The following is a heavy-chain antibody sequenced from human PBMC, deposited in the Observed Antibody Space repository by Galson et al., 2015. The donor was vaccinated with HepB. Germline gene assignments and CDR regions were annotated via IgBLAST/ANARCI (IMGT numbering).Heavy chain of an antibody. CDR3: ARDLIRYYDSSGYYPYYYYYGMDV. D-gene: IGHD3-22*01. CDR1: GYTFTSYA. Sequence: SVKVSCKASGYTFTSYAMNWVRQAPGQGLEWMGWINTNTGNPTYAQGFTGRFVFSLDTSVSTAYLHISSLKAEDTAVYYCARDLIRYYDSSGYYPYYYYYGMDVWGQGTTVTVSS. CDR2: INTNTGNP. J-gene: IGHJ6*02. V-gene: IGHV7-4-1*02.